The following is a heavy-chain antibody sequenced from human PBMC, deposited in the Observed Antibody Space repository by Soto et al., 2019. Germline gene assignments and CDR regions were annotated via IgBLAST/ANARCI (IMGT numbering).Heavy chain of an antibody. V-gene: IGHV3-30-3*01. CDR3: ARDSSSGWYYGFDY. CDR1: GLTFSSYA. Sequence: GGSLTLSCAASGLTFSSYAMHWVRQAPGKGLEWVAVISYDGSNKYYADSVKGRFTISRDNSKNTLYLQMNSLRAEDTAVYYCARDSSSGWYYGFDYWGQGTLVTVSS. D-gene: IGHD6-19*01. J-gene: IGHJ4*02. CDR2: ISYDGSNK.